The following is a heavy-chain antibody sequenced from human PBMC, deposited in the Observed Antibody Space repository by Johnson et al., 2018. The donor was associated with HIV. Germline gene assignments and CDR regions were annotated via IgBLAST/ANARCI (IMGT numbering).Heavy chain of an antibody. J-gene: IGHJ3*02. D-gene: IGHD6-13*01. V-gene: IGHV3-30-3*01. CDR2: MSCDANNR. Sequence: QVQLVESGGGVVQPGKSLRLSCAASGFTFRNYAMHWVRQAPGKGLEWVALMSCDANNRYYADSVKGQFTISTDNSLNTSYLQMRNLRAEDTAVYYCVRRPFGAAPGADTFDIWGQGTMVTVSS. CDR3: VRRPFGAAPGADTFDI. CDR1: GFTFRNYA.